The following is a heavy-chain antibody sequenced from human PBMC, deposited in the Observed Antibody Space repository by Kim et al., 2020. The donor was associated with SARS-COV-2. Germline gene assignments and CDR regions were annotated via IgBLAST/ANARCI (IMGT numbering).Heavy chain of an antibody. Sequence: SETLSLTCTVSGGSISSYYWSWIRQPPGKGLEWIGYIYYSGSTNYNPSLKSRVTISVDTSKNQFSLKLSSVTAADTAVYYCARVDGRGTGTTVFYYYGM. CDR2: IYYSGST. V-gene: IGHV4-59*01. CDR1: GGSISSYY. D-gene: IGHD1-7*01. J-gene: IGHJ6*01. CDR3: ARVDGRGTGTTVFYYYGM.